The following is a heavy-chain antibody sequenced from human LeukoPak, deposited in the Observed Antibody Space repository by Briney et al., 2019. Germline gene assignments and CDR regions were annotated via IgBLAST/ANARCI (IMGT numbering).Heavy chain of an antibody. CDR1: GFTFNSYA. CDR2: ISYDGSTK. D-gene: IGHD6-6*01. CDR3: ARGSGRRLLSSWFDP. V-gene: IGHV3-30*03. J-gene: IGHJ5*02. Sequence: QPGGSLRLSCAASGFTFNSYAVHWVRQAPGKGLEWVAVISYDGSTKSYADSLKGRFTISRDNSKSTVYLQMNSLRGEETGVYYCARGSGRRLLSSWFDPWGQGTLVTVSS.